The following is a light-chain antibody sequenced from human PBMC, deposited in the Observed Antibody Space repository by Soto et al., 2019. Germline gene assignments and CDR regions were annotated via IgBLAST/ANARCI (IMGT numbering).Light chain of an antibody. CDR1: QSISSY. J-gene: IGKJ4*01. CDR3: QQSYSNPNT. V-gene: IGKV1-39*01. Sequence: DIQITQSPSSLSASVGDRVTITCRASQSISSYLNWYQQKPGKAPKLLIYAASTLQSGVPSRFSGSGSGTDFTLTISSLQPEDFETYFGQQSYSNPNTFGGGTKVEIK. CDR2: AAS.